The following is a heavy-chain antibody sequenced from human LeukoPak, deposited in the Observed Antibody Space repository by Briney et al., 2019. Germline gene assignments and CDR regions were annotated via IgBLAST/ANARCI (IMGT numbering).Heavy chain of an antibody. J-gene: IGHJ3*02. CDR1: GGSISSYY. CDR3: ARDGYCSSTSCGDAFDI. D-gene: IGHD2-2*01. Sequence: SETLSLTCTVSGGSISSYYWSWIRQPAGKGLEWIGRIYTSGSTNYNPSLKSRVTMSVDTSKNQFSLKLSSVTAADTAVYYCARDGYCSSTSCGDAFDIWGQGTMVTVSS. V-gene: IGHV4-4*07. CDR2: IYTSGST.